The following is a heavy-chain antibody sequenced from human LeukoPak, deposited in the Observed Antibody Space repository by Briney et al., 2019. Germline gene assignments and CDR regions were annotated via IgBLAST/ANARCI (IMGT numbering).Heavy chain of an antibody. CDR1: GGSISSGDYY. D-gene: IGHD1-20*01. V-gene: IGHV4-30-4*01. CDR3: ARDVTDRYYGMDV. CDR2: IYYSGST. Sequence: SETLSLTCTVSGGSISSGDYYWSWIRQPPGKGLEWIGYIYYSGSTYYNPSFKSRVTISVDTSKNQFSLKLSSVTAADTAVYYCARDVTDRYYGMDVWGQGTTVTVSS. J-gene: IGHJ6*02.